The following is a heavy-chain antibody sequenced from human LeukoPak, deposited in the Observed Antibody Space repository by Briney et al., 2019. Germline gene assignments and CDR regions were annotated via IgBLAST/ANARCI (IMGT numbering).Heavy chain of an antibody. CDR1: GGSISSGSYY. J-gene: IGHJ3*02. CDR3: ARHHLGAPRAFDI. CDR2: IYTSGST. V-gene: IGHV4-61*02. Sequence: KPSQTLSLTCTVSGGSISSGSYYWSWIRQPAGKGLEWIGRIYTSGSTNYNPSLKSRVTISVDKSKNQFSLKLSSVTAADTAVYYCARHHLGAPRAFDIWGQGTMVTVSS. D-gene: IGHD1-26*01.